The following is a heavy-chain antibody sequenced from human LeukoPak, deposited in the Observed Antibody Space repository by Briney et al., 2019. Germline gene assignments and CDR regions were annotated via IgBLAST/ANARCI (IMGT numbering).Heavy chain of an antibody. CDR1: GFTFSSYG. V-gene: IGHV3-30*02. CDR3: AKDALRASAYCGGDCYHDY. J-gene: IGHJ4*02. CDR2: IRYDGSNK. D-gene: IGHD2-21*02. Sequence: PGGSLRLSCAASGFTFSSYGMHWVRQAPGKGLEWVAFIRYDGSNKYYADSVKGRFTISRDNSKNTLYLQMNSLRAEDTAVYYCAKDALRASAYCGGDCYHDYWGQGTLVTVSS.